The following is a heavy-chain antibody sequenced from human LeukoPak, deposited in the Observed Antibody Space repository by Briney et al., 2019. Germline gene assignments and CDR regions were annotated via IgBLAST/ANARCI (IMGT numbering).Heavy chain of an antibody. D-gene: IGHD3-22*01. CDR1: GGSISSHY. J-gene: IGHJ4*02. CDR2: IYYSGST. V-gene: IGHV4-59*11. Sequence: SETLSLTCTVSGGSISSHYWSWIRQPSGKGLEWIGYIYYSGSTNYNPSLKSRVTISVDTSKNQFSLKLSSVTAADTAIYYCARQPRYYDDSGYYYISNFDYWGQGTLVTVSS. CDR3: ARQPRYYDDSGYYYISNFDY.